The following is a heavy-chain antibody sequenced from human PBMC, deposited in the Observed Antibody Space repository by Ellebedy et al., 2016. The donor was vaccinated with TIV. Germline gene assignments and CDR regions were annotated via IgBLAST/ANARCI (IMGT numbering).Heavy chain of an antibody. J-gene: IGHJ4*02. CDR1: GGSISSSSYY. CDR3: VRVSRYASAFDY. V-gene: IGHV4-39*07. D-gene: IGHD2-15*01. Sequence: SETLSPTCTVSGGSISSSSYYWGWIRQPPGKGLEWIGSIYYSGSTYYNPSLKSRVTMSVDSSKNQFSLRLGSVTAADTAVYYCVRVSRYASAFDYWGQGTLVTVSS. CDR2: IYYSGST.